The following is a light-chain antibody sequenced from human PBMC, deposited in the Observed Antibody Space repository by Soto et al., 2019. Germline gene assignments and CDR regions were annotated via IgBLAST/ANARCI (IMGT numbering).Light chain of an antibody. CDR3: KSYAGSNTYV. CDR2: RNN. Sequence: QSVLTQPPSASGTPGQRVTMSCSGGSSNIGSNFVYWYQQVPGTAPKLLIYRNNQRPSGVPDRFSGSKSGNTASLTVSGLQAADEADYFCKSYAGSNTYVFGSGTKLTVL. J-gene: IGLJ1*01. CDR1: SSNIGSNF. V-gene: IGLV1-44*01.